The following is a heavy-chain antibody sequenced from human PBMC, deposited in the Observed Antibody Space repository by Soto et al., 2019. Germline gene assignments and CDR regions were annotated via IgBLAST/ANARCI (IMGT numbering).Heavy chain of an antibody. D-gene: IGHD3-22*01. CDR1: GFTFSSYS. CDR2: ISSSSSYI. Sequence: SGGSLRLSCAASGFTFSSYSMNWVRQAPGKGLEWVSSISSSSSYIYYADSVKGRFTISRDNAKNSLYLQMNSLRAEDTAVYYCARGVYYYDSSGYYGYWGQGTLVTVSS. J-gene: IGHJ4*02. CDR3: ARGVYYYDSSGYYGY. V-gene: IGHV3-21*01.